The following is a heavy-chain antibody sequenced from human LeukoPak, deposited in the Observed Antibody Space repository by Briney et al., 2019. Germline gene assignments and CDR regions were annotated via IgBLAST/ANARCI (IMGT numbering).Heavy chain of an antibody. CDR1: GFTFSSYE. J-gene: IGHJ6*02. CDR2: ISSSGSTI. CDR3: ARDLYSSSWYRGYYYYYGMDV. D-gene: IGHD6-13*01. Sequence: GGSLTLSCAASGFTFSSYEMNWVRQAPGQGLEWVSYISSSGSTIYYEDSVKGRFTISRDNAKNSLYLQMNSLRAEDTAVYYCARDLYSSSWYRGYYYYYGMDVWGQGTTVTVSS. V-gene: IGHV3-48*03.